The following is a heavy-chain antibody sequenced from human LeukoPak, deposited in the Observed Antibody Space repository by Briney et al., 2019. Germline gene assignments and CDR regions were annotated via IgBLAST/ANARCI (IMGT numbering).Heavy chain of an antibody. V-gene: IGHV3-7*01. CDR1: GFTFSSYS. CDR2: IKGDESAK. J-gene: IGHJ4*02. D-gene: IGHD1-26*01. CDR3: ARDVGGSLDY. Sequence: PGGSLRLSCAASGFTFSSYSMNWVRQAPGKGLEWVANIKGDESAKHQADSVKGRFTISRDNAQNSVYLQMSSLRVEDTAVYYCARDVGGSLDYWGQGTLVTVSS.